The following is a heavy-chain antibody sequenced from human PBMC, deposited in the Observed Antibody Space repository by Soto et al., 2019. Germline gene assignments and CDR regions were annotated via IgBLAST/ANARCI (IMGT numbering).Heavy chain of an antibody. CDR3: ARLEEIVVLIEYYFDY. Sequence: KTSETLSLTCAVSGYSISSGYYWGWIRQPPGKGLEWIGSIYHSGSTYYNPSLKSRVTISVDTSKNQFSLKLSSVTAADTAVYYCARLEEIVVLIEYYFDYWGQGTLVTVSS. CDR1: GYSISSGYY. D-gene: IGHD3-22*01. CDR2: IYHSGST. V-gene: IGHV4-38-2*01. J-gene: IGHJ4*02.